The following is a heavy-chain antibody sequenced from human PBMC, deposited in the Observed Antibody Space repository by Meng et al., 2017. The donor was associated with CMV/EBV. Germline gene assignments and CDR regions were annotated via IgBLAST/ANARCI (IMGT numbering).Heavy chain of an antibody. V-gene: IGHV3-23*01. CDR1: GFTFSSCA. CDR2: ISGGGDST. CDR3: AKNLGIGGRTPFDY. J-gene: IGHJ4*02. D-gene: IGHD3-16*01. Sequence: SGFTFSSCAMTWVRQVPGKGLERVSAISGGGDSTYYADSVRGRFTISRDNSKNTLYLQMNSLRAEDTAVYYCAKNLGIGGRTPFDYWGRGTLVTVSS.